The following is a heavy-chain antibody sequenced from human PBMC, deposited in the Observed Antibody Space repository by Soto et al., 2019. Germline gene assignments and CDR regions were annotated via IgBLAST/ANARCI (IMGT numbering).Heavy chain of an antibody. D-gene: IGHD6-19*01. CDR2: IYYTGST. J-gene: IGHJ4*02. CDR3: ARAEFNSVWFPFDS. CDR1: GGSIISGDNF. V-gene: IGHV4-30-4*01. Sequence: SEILSLTCTVSGGSIISGDNFWSWIRQPPGKGLEWMGYIYYTGSTYYNPSLNRRITMSVDMSKNQFSLRLTSVTAADTALYFCARAEFNSVWFPFDSWGQGAPVTVSS.